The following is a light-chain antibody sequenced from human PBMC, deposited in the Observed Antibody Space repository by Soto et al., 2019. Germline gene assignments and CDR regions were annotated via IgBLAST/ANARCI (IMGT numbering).Light chain of an antibody. CDR3: QQYYSTPRT. J-gene: IGKJ1*01. CDR2: WAS. V-gene: IGKV4-1*01. Sequence: DIVMTQSPDSLAVSLGERATINCKSSQSVLYSSNNKNYLAWYRQKPGQPPKLLIYWASTRESGVPDRFSGSGSATDFTLTISSLQAEDVEVYYCQQYYSTPRTLAQGTNVDIK. CDR1: QSVLYSSNNKNY.